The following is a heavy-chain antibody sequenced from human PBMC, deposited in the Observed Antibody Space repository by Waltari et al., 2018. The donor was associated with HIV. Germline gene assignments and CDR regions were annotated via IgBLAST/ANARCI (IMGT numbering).Heavy chain of an antibody. CDR1: GYTFTGYY. D-gene: IGHD3-16*01. V-gene: IGHV1-2*02. J-gene: IGHJ2*01. CDR2: INPNSGGT. Sequence: QVQLVQSGTEVKKPGASVKVSCKASGYTFTGYYMHWVGQAPGQGLEWMGWINPNSGGTKYAQKFQGRVTVTRDTSISTAYMELSRLRSDDTAVYYCTRDAASLGYWYFDLWGRGTLVTVSS. CDR3: TRDAASLGYWYFDL.